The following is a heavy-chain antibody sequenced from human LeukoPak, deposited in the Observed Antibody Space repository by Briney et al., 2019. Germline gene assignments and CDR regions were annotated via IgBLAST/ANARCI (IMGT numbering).Heavy chain of an antibody. D-gene: IGHD1-1*01. Sequence: PGGSLRLSCAASGFTFSSYSMNWVRQAPGKGLEWVSAISGSGGSTYYADSVKGRFTISRDNSKNTLYLQMNSLRAEDTAVYYCATTDPGTFYYYYYMDVWGKGTTVTVSS. J-gene: IGHJ6*03. CDR3: ATTDPGTFYYYYYMDV. CDR1: GFTFSSYS. CDR2: ISGSGGST. V-gene: IGHV3-23*01.